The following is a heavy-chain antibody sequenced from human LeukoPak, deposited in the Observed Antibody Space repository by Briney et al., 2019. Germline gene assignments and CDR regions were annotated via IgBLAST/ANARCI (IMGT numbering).Heavy chain of an antibody. CDR3: ARDHVQYSSSWQPPEDYYYYGMDV. V-gene: IGHV1-69*04. Sequence: SVKVSCKASGGTFRSYAFSGVRQPPARGLEWMGRIIHIFGIANYAQKFQGRVTITADKSTSTAHMELSSLRSEDTAVYYCARDHVQYSSSWQPPEDYYYYGMDVWGQGTTVTVSS. CDR1: GGTFRSYA. CDR2: IIHIFGIA. J-gene: IGHJ6*02. D-gene: IGHD6-13*01.